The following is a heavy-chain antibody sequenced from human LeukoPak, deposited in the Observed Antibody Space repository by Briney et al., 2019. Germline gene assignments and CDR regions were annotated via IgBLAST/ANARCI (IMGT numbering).Heavy chain of an antibody. CDR3: AKGPLGDYDAFDI. J-gene: IGHJ3*02. V-gene: IGHV3-23*01. CDR2: ISGSGGST. Sequence: GGSLRLSCAASGFTFSSYAMSWVRQAPGRGLEWVSAISGSGGSTYYADSVKGRFTISRDNSKNTLYLQMNSLRAEDTAVYYCAKGPLGDYDAFDIWGQGTMVTVSS. D-gene: IGHD4-17*01. CDR1: GFTFSSYA.